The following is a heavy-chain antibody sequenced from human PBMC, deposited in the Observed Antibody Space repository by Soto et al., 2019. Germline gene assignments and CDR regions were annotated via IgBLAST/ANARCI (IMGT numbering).Heavy chain of an antibody. D-gene: IGHD6-13*01. CDR3: ARVPMTAGRGFPYKDEVIKNWFDP. CDR1: GYTFTSYA. Sequence: ASVKVSCKASGYTFTSYAMHWVRQAPGQRLEWMGWINAGNGNTKYSQKFQGRVTITRDTSASTAYMELSSVTAADTAVYYCARVPMTAGRGFPYKDEVIKNWFDPWGQGTLVTVSS. CDR2: INAGNGNT. J-gene: IGHJ5*02. V-gene: IGHV1-3*01.